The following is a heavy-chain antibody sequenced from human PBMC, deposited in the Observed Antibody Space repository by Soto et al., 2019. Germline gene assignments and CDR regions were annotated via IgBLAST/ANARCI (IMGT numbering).Heavy chain of an antibody. V-gene: IGHV3-30-3*01. CDR3: ARDVESGSSQYYYYYYGMDV. Sequence: GGSLRLSCAASGFTFSSYAMHWVRQAPGKGLEWVAVISYDGSNKYYADSVKGRFTISRDNSKNTLYLQMNSLRAEDTAAYYCARDVESGSSQYYYYYYGMDVWGQGTTVTVSS. CDR1: GFTFSSYA. J-gene: IGHJ6*02. CDR2: ISYDGSNK. D-gene: IGHD1-26*01.